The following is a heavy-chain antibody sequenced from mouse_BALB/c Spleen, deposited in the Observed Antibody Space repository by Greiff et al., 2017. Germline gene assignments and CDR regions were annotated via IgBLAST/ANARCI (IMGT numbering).Heavy chain of an antibody. CDR3: ARGDYRYDPYYFDY. J-gene: IGHJ2*01. V-gene: IGHV2-6-7*02. CDR2: IWGDGST. Sequence: VKLQESGPGLVAPSQSLSITCTVSGFSLTGYGVNWVRQPPGKGLEWLGMIWGDGSTDYNSALKSRLSISKDNSKSQVFLKMNSLQTDDTARYYCARGDYRYDPYYFDYWGQGTTLTVSS. D-gene: IGHD2-14*01. CDR1: GFSLTGYG.